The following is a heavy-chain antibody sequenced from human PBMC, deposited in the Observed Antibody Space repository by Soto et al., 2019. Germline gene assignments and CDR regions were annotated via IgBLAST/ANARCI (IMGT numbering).Heavy chain of an antibody. CDR1: GGTFSSYA. Sequence: QVQLVQSGAEVKKPGSSVKVSCKASGGTFSSYAISWVRQAPGQGLEWMGGIIPIFGTANYAQKFQGRVTITADESTRTAYMDLSSLRSEDTAVYYCARSRYNWNEPTHSNWFDPWGQGTLVTVSS. V-gene: IGHV1-69*01. CDR2: IIPIFGTA. D-gene: IGHD1-1*01. CDR3: ARSRYNWNEPTHSNWFDP. J-gene: IGHJ5*02.